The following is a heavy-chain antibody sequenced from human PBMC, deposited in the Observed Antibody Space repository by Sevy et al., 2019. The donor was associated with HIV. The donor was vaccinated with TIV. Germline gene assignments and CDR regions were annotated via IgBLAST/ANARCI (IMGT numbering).Heavy chain of an antibody. CDR3: ATSGSSSIRYYFDY. CDR1: GFTFSSYA. J-gene: IGHJ4*02. CDR2: ISYDGSNK. D-gene: IGHD6-6*01. Sequence: GGSLRLSCAASGFTFSSYAMHWVRQARGKGLEWVAVISYDGSNKYYADSVKGRFTISRDNSKNTLYLQMNSLRAEDTAVYYCATSGSSSIRYYFDYWGQGTLVTVSS. V-gene: IGHV3-30*04.